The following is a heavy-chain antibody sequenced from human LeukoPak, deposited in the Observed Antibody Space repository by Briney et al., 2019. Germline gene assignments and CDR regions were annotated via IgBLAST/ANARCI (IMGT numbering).Heavy chain of an antibody. CDR1: GGSISSYY. CDR2: INHSGST. CDR3: ARRPIGRNWSGYGY. J-gene: IGHJ4*02. D-gene: IGHD3-3*01. V-gene: IGHV4-34*01. Sequence: MSSETLSLTCTVSGGSISSYYWSWIRQPAGKGLEWIGEINHSGSTNYNPSLKSRVTISVDTSKNQFSLKLSSVTAADTAVYYCARRPIGRNWSGYGYWGQGTLVTVSS.